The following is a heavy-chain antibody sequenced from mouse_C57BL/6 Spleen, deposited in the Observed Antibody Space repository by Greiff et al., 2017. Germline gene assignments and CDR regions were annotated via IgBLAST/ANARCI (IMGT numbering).Heavy chain of an antibody. CDR3: ARRHYGSSYDYFDY. Sequence: QVQLQQPGAELVRPGTSVKLSCKASGYTFTSYWMHWVKQRPGQGLEWIGVIDPSASYTNYNQKFKGKATLTVDTSSSTAYMQLSSLTSADSAVYYCARRHYGSSYDYFDYWGQGTTLTVSS. V-gene: IGHV1-59*01. J-gene: IGHJ2*01. CDR1: GYTFTSYW. D-gene: IGHD1-1*01. CDR2: IDPSASYT.